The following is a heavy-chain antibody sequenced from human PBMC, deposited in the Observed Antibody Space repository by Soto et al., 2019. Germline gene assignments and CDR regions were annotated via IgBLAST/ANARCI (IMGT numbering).Heavy chain of an antibody. J-gene: IGHJ5*02. V-gene: IGHV4-34*01. Sequence: KPSETLSLTCAVYGGSFSCYYWSWIRQPPGKGLEWIGEINHSGSTNYNPSLKSRVTISVDTSKNQFSLKLSSVTAADTAVYHCARGTGNYDFWSGYYTGLSWFDPWGQGTLVTVSS. CDR2: INHSGST. CDR1: GGSFSCYY. CDR3: ARGTGNYDFWSGYYTGLSWFDP. D-gene: IGHD3-3*01.